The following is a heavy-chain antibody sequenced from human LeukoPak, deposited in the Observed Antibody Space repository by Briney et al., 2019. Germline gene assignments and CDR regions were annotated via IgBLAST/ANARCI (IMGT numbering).Heavy chain of an antibody. V-gene: IGHV1-2*02. CDR2: INPNSGGT. CDR1: GYTFTGYN. CDR3: ARAHIVVVTAIPDAFDI. D-gene: IGHD2-21*02. Sequence: ASVKVSCKASGYTFTGYNMHWVRQAPGQGLELMGWINPNSGGTNYAQKFQGRVTMTRDTSISTAYMELSRLRSDDTAVYYCARAHIVVVTAIPDAFDIWGQGTMVTVSS. J-gene: IGHJ3*02.